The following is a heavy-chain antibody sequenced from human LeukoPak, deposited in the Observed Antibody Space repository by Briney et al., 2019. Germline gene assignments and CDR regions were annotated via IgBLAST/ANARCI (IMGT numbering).Heavy chain of an antibody. J-gene: IGHJ3*02. D-gene: IGHD1-1*01. CDR3: ARYKGVHAFDI. V-gene: IGHV4-59*01. Sequence: SETLSLTCTVSGGSISSYYWSWIRQPPGKGLEWIGYIYYSGSTNYDPSLKSRVTISVDTSKNQFSLKLSSVTAADTAVYYCARYKGVHAFDIWGQGTMVTVSS. CDR2: IYYSGST. CDR1: GGSISSYY.